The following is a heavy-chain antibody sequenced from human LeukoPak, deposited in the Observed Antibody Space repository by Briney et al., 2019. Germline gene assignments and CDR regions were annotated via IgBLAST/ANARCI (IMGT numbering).Heavy chain of an antibody. J-gene: IGHJ4*02. CDR3: ARVGVRYYFDY. V-gene: IGHV4-38-2*02. Sequence: SSETLSLTCTVSGYSISSGYYWGWIRQPPGKGLEWIGSIYHSGSTYYNPSLKSRVTISVDTSKNQFSLKLSSVTAADTAVYYCARVGVRYYFDYWGQGTLVTVSS. CDR2: IYHSGST. D-gene: IGHD3-16*02. CDR1: GYSISSGYY.